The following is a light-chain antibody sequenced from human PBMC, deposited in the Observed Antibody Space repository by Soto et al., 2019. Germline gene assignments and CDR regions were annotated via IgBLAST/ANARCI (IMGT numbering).Light chain of an antibody. CDR3: QSSDTSTFV. CDR1: SGSIASYY. V-gene: IGLV6-57*01. Sequence: NFMLTQPHSMSESPGKTVTISCTRSSGSIASYYVQWYQQRPGSSPTTVIYDDNQRPSGVPDRFSGSIDRSSNSASLTISGLKTEDEADYYCQSSDTSTFVFGTGTKLTVL. CDR2: DDN. J-gene: IGLJ1*01.